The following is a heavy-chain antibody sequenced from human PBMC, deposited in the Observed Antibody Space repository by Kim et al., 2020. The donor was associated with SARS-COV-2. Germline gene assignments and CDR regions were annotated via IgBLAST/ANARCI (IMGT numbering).Heavy chain of an antibody. J-gene: IGHJ4*02. CDR3: RAWLGDPFYFDY. Sequence: GGSLRLSCAASGFTFSGSAIHWVRQASGKGLEWVGHIKNKAKSYATEYGVSVKGRFTISRDDSMNTAYLQMNSLKTEDTAVYYCRAWLGDPFYFDYWGQGTLVTVSS. D-gene: IGHD6-19*01. CDR1: GFTFSGSA. CDR2: IKNKAKSYAT. V-gene: IGHV3-73*01.